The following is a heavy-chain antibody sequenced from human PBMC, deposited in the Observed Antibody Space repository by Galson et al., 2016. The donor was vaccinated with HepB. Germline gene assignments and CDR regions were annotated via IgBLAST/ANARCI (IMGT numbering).Heavy chain of an antibody. CDR1: GFTFSDYS. J-gene: IGHJ4*02. CDR2: ITGGSSYT. CDR3: ARDLSHYDISGFYISFYDY. V-gene: IGHV3-21*01. Sequence: SLRLSCAVSGFTFSDYSMNWVRQAPGKGLEWISFITGGSSYTNYADSVKGRFTVSRDDAKNSLYLQMNSLRAEDTAVYYCARDLSHYDISGFYISFYDYWGQGTLVTVSS. D-gene: IGHD3-22*01.